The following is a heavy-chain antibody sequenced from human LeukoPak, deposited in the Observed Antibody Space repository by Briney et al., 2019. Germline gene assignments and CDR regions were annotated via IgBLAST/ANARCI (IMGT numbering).Heavy chain of an antibody. Sequence: SGTLSLTCAVSGGSITSSHWWTWVRQPPGQGLEWIGEIYHSGSANYNPSLKSRITMSVDKSKNQFSLKLSSVTAADTAVYYCARLMITFGGVPDYWGQGTLVTVSS. D-gene: IGHD3-16*01. CDR1: GGSITSSHW. V-gene: IGHV4-4*02. J-gene: IGHJ4*02. CDR3: ARLMITFGGVPDY. CDR2: IYHSGSA.